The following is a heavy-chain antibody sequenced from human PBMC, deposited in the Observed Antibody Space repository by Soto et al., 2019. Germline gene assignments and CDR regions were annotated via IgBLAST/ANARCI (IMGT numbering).Heavy chain of an antibody. CDR2: IYYSGST. D-gene: IGHD3-10*01. CDR3: ARGRFGELFFDY. CDR1: GGSISSGDYY. V-gene: IGHV4-30-4*01. Sequence: PSETLSLTCTVSGGSISSGDYYWSCIRQPPGKGLEWIGYIYYSGSTYYNPSLKSRVTISVDTSKNQFSLKLSSVTAADTAVYYCARGRFGELFFDYWGQGTLVTVSS. J-gene: IGHJ4*02.